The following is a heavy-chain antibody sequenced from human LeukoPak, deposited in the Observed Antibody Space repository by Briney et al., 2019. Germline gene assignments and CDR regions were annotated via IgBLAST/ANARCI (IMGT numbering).Heavy chain of an antibody. D-gene: IGHD6-6*01. CDR2: IYTSGST. Sequence: SETLSLTCTVSGGSISSYYWSWLRQPAGKGLEWIGRIYTSGSTNYNPSLKSRVTMSVDTSKNQFSLKLSSVTAADTAAYYCARGSYSSWAWFDPWGQGTLVTVSS. V-gene: IGHV4-4*07. CDR1: GGSISSYY. J-gene: IGHJ5*02. CDR3: ARGSYSSWAWFDP.